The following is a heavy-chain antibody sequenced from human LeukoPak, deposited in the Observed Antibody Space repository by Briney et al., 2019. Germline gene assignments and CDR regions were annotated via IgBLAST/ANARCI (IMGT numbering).Heavy chain of an antibody. CDR1: GFTFSDYY. Sequence: GGSLRLSCAASGFTFSDYYMSWIRQAPGKGLEWVSYISSSGSTIYYADSVKGRFTISRDNAKNSLYLQMNSLRAEDTAVYYCVKDVGYSYGYFVVWGQGTLVTVSS. J-gene: IGHJ4*02. V-gene: IGHV3-11*01. CDR2: ISSSGSTI. D-gene: IGHD5-18*01. CDR3: VKDVGYSYGYFVV.